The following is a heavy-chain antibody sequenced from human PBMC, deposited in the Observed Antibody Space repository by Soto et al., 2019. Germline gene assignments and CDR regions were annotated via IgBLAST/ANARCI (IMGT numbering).Heavy chain of an antibody. Sequence: QLQLQESGPGLVKPSETLSLTCTVSGVSISSSSYYWGWIRQPPGKGLEWIGSIYYSGSTYYNPSLNSRVTISVDTSKNQFSLKLSSVTAADTAVYYCARHKWSSWAEYNWFDPWGQGTLVTVS. CDR1: GVSISSSSYY. V-gene: IGHV4-39*01. J-gene: IGHJ5*02. D-gene: IGHD6-13*01. CDR3: ARHKWSSWAEYNWFDP. CDR2: IYYSGST.